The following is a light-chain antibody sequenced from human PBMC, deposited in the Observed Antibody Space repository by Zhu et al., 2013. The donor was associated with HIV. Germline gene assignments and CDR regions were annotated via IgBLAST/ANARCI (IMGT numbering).Light chain of an antibody. Sequence: EIVLTQSPGTLSLSPGERATLSCRASQSVSSSYLAWYQQKPGQAPRLLIYGASSRATGIPDRFSGSGSGTDFTLTISRLEPEDFAVYYCQQYGSSPCSFGQGTKLXIK. CDR3: QQYGSSPCS. CDR1: QSVSSSY. J-gene: IGKJ2*04. V-gene: IGKV3-20*01. CDR2: GAS.